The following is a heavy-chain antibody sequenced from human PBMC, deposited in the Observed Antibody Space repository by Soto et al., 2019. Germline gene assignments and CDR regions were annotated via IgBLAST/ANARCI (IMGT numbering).Heavy chain of an antibody. CDR3: ATSRGNWFDP. CDR2: VHYSGAT. D-gene: IGHD6-13*01. Sequence: HVQLQESGPGLVKPSETLSHTCTVSGGSTSSNYWNWIRQPPGKGLEWIGYVHYSGATIYNPSLKSRVIISVDTSNNQFSLKLSSATAAVTAIYYCATSRGNWFDPWGQGTLVTVSS. V-gene: IGHV4-59*01. CDR1: GGSTSSNY. J-gene: IGHJ5*02.